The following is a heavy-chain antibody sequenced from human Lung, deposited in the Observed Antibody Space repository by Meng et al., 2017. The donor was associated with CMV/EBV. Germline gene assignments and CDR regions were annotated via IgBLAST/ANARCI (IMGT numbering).Heavy chain of an antibody. J-gene: IGHJ4*02. CDR2: IYFSGNT. D-gene: IGHD5-24*01. CDR1: GGSISSSSYY. V-gene: IGHV4-39*07. Sequence: QLQLQDAGPGQVQHSETLSLTGSVSGGSISSSSYYWGWIRQSPGKGLEWIGSIYFSGNTYYNPSLKSRVTMSVGTAQNKFSLTLRSVTAADTAVYYCVTETGYNYDNWGQGALVTVSS. CDR3: VTETGYNYDN.